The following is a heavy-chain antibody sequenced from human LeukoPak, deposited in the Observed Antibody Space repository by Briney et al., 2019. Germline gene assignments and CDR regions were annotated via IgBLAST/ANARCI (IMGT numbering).Heavy chain of an antibody. D-gene: IGHD5-24*01. V-gene: IGHV1-2*02. J-gene: IGHJ5*02. CDR2: INPNSGGT. CDR1: GYTFTGYY. Sequence: GASVKVSCKASGYTFTGYYMHWVRQAPGQGLEWMGWINPNSGGTNYAQKFQGRVTMTRDTSISTAYMELSRLRSDDTAVYYCARDWGDGYNPSSWFDPWGQGTLVTVSS. CDR3: ARDWGDGYNPSSWFDP.